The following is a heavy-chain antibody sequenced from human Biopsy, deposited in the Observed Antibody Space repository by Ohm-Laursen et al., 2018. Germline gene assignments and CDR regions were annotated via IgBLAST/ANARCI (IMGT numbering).Heavy chain of an antibody. D-gene: IGHD1-26*01. V-gene: IGHV1-2*02. CDR2: INPNSGGT. CDR3: ARGGLNYWYFDL. Sequence: SVKVSCKVSGYTFTDSYMHWVRQAPGQGLEWMGWINPNSGGTNYAQKFQGRVTMTRDTSMSTAYMELNRLRSDDTAVYYCARGGLNYWYFDLWGRGTLVTVSS. J-gene: IGHJ2*01. CDR1: GYTFTDSY.